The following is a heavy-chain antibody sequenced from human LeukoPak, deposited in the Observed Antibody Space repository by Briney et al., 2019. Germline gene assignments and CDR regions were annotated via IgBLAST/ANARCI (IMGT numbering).Heavy chain of an antibody. CDR2: ISGSGGST. CDR1: GFTFSSYA. J-gene: IGHJ4*02. CDR3: AKSHDFWSGYAIDY. D-gene: IGHD3-3*01. Sequence: GGSLRLSCAASGFTFSSYAMSWVRQAPGKGLEWVSAISGSGGSTYYADSVKGGFTISRDNSKNTLYLQMNSLRAEDTAVYYCAKSHDFWSGYAIDYWGQGTLVTVSS. V-gene: IGHV3-23*01.